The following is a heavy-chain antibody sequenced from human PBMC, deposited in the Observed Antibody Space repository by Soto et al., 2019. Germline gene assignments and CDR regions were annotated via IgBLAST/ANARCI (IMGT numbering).Heavy chain of an antibody. CDR1: GGSISSYY. CDR2: IYYSGST. D-gene: IGHD3-10*02. Sequence: SETLSLTCTVSGGSISSYYWSWIRQPPGKGLEWIGYIYYSGSTNYNPSLKSRVTISVDRSKNQFSLKLSSVTAADTAVYYCAREGFTMLGWFDPWGQGTLVTVSS. V-gene: IGHV4-59*12. J-gene: IGHJ5*02. CDR3: AREGFTMLGWFDP.